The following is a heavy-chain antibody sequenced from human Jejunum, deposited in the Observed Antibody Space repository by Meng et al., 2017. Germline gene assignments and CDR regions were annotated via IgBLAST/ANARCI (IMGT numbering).Heavy chain of an antibody. J-gene: IGHJ6*02. D-gene: IGHD5-12*01. CDR1: GLTFSSHS. CDR2: ISPTSSHL. V-gene: IGHV3-21*04. CDR3: AINGYDEAY. Sequence: GESLKISCAASGLTFSSHSMKWVRQAPGKGLEWVSSISPTSSHLFYADSVKGRFTISRDNAKNSVALQMNSLRAEDSAVYYCAINGYDEAYWGQGTTVTVSS.